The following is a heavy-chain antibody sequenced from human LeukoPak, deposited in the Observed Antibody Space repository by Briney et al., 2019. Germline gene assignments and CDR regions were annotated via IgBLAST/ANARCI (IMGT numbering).Heavy chain of an antibody. V-gene: IGHV1-18*01. D-gene: IGHD3-22*01. Sequence: ASVKVSFKASGYTFTSYGISWVRQAPGQGLEWMGWISAYNGNTNYARKLQGRVTMTTDTSTSTAYMELRSLRSDDTAVYYCARDYPYYYDSSGYLGYYYYGMDVWGQGTMVTVSS. CDR2: ISAYNGNT. J-gene: IGHJ6*02. CDR1: GYTFTSYG. CDR3: ARDYPYYYDSSGYLGYYYYGMDV.